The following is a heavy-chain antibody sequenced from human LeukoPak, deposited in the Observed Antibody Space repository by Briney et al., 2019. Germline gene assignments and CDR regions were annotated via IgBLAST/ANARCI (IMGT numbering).Heavy chain of an antibody. V-gene: IGHV3-72*01. J-gene: IGHJ3*02. CDR3: AREAASIVATIEAAFDI. D-gene: IGHD5-12*01. CDR1: GFTFSEQY. Sequence: GGALRLSCAASGFTFSEQYMEWVRQAPGKGVEGVGRTRNKANSYTTDYAASVKGRFTISRDDSKNSLYLQMNSLTTEDTAVYYCAREAASIVATIEAAFDIWGQGTMVTVSS. CDR2: TRNKANSYTT.